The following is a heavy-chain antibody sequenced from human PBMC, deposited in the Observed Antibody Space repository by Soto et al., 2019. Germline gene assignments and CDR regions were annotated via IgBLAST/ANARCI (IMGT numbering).Heavy chain of an antibody. Sequence: SETLSLTCTVSGGSISSSSYYWGWIRQPPGKGLEWIGSIYYSGSTYYNPSLKSRVTISVDTSKNQFPLKLSSVTAADTAVYYCARCTQYYDSSGYPDDFDYWGQGTLVTVSS. CDR3: ARCTQYYDSSGYPDDFDY. CDR1: GGSISSSSYY. V-gene: IGHV4-39*01. CDR2: IYYSGST. D-gene: IGHD3-22*01. J-gene: IGHJ4*02.